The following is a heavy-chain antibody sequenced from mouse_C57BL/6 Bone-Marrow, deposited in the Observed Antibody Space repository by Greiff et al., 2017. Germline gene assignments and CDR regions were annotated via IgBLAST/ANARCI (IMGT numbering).Heavy chain of an antibody. CDR3: TTAAYGYDGVAY. D-gene: IGHD2-14*01. V-gene: IGHV14-4*01. Sequence: VQLQQSGAELVRPGASVKLSCTASGFNIKDDYMHWVKQRPEQGLEWIGWIEPENGDTEYASQFPGKATITADTSSNTAYLQLSSLTSEETAVYYCTTAAYGYDGVAYWGQGTLVTVSA. CDR1: GFNIKDDY. J-gene: IGHJ3*01. CDR2: IEPENGDT.